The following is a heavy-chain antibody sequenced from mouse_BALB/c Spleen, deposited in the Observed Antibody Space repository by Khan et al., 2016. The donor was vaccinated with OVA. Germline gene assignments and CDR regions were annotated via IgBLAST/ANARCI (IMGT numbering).Heavy chain of an antibody. J-gene: IGHJ3*01. CDR1: GDSITSGY. CDR3: ARSTYRFACIY. CDR2: IIYTGST. D-gene: IGHD2-14*01. V-gene: IGHV3-8*02. Sequence: EVQLQESGPSLVKPSQTLSLTCSVTGDSITSGYWNWIRKFPGNKLEYMGHIIYTGSTYYNPSLKSRITITRHTSENQYYLQLNSVTDEDTATYYCARSTYRFACIYWGQGTLVTVSA.